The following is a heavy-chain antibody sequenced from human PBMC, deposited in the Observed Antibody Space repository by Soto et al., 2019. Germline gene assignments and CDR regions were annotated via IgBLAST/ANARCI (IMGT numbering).Heavy chain of an antibody. V-gene: IGHV1-2*04. J-gene: IGHJ6*02. D-gene: IGHD3-3*02. Sequence: ASVNVSCKAAGYAFTVYYMHWVRQAPGQGLEWMGWINPNSGGTNYAQKFQGWVTMTRDTSISTAYMELSRLRSDDTAVYYCASAGLAPDYYYGMDVWGQGTTVTVSS. CDR1: GYAFTVYY. CDR3: ASAGLAPDYYYGMDV. CDR2: INPNSGGT.